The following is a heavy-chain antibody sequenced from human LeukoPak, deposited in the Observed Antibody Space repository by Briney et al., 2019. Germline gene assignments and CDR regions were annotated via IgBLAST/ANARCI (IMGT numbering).Heavy chain of an antibody. D-gene: IGHD4-17*01. CDR1: GFTFSSYS. V-gene: IGHV3-48*04. J-gene: IGHJ6*02. CDR3: ARDPPYGDYRAGMDV. CDR2: ISSSSSTI. Sequence: GGSLRLSCAASGFTFSSYSMNWVRQAPGKGLEWVSYISSSSSTIYYADPVKGRFTISRDNAKNSLYLQMNSLRAEDTAVYYCARDPPYGDYRAGMDVWGQGTTVTVSS.